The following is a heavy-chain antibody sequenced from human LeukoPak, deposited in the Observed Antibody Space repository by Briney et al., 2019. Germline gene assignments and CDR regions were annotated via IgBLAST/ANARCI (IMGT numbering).Heavy chain of an antibody. CDR2: ISYDGTNK. Sequence: PGGSLRLSCAASGFTFSSYGMHWVRQAPGKGLEGVAVISYDGTNKIYADSVKGQFTISRDNSKNTLYLQMNSLRDEDTAVYYCARDRPNCSSTSCYRYYFMDVWGKGTTVTVSS. D-gene: IGHD2-2*02. J-gene: IGHJ6*03. CDR3: ARDRPNCSSTSCYRYYFMDV. CDR1: GFTFSSYG. V-gene: IGHV3-30*03.